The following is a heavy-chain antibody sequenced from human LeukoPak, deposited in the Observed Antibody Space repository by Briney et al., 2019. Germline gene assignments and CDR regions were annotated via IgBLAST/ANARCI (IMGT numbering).Heavy chain of an antibody. J-gene: IGHJ4*02. CDR2: IYYSGST. D-gene: IGHD3-9*01. Sequence: SETLSLTCTVSGGSVSSGSYYWSWIRQPPGKGLEWIGYIYYSGSTNYNPSLKGRVTISVDTSKNQFSLKLSSVTAADTAVYYCARVGGGPYYDILTGFDYWGQGTLVTVSS. CDR1: GGSVSSGSYY. V-gene: IGHV4-61*01. CDR3: ARVGGGPYYDILTGFDY.